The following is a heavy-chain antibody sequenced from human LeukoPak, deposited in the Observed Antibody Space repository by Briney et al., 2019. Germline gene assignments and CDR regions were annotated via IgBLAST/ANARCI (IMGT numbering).Heavy chain of an antibody. CDR2: ISSNGGST. CDR3: VRSKRYCTNGICYTNGGFDH. Sequence: GGSLRLSCAASGFTFSSYVMHWVRQAPGKGLEYVSAISSNGGSTYYPNPVKGRFTISRDNSKNTLYLQMGSLRAEDMAIYYCVRSKRYCTNGICYTNGGFDHWGQGTLVTVSS. V-gene: IGHV3-64*01. D-gene: IGHD2-8*01. J-gene: IGHJ4*02. CDR1: GFTFSSYV.